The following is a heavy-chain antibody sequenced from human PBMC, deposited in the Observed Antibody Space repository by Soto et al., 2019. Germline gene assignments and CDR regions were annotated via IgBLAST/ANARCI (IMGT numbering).Heavy chain of an antibody. D-gene: IGHD2-8*01. CDR2: ITTSGGNT. CDR3: AGRYCTNGVCYTNYYYYIDV. V-gene: IGHV3-23*01. CDR1: GFTFSTYA. Sequence: EVQLLESGGGLVQPGGSLRLSCAASGFTFSTYAMSWVRQAPGKGLEWVSTITTSGGNTYYADSVQGRFTISRDNSKNTLHLQMNSLRAEDPAVYYCAGRYCTNGVCYTNYYYYIDVWGKGTTVTVSS. J-gene: IGHJ6*03.